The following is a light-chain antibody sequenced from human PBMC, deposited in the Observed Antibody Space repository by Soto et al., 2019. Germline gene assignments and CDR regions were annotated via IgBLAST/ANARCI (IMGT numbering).Light chain of an antibody. V-gene: IGKV3D-15*01. CDR3: QQYNSYPIT. CDR1: QSVSSY. J-gene: IGKJ5*01. Sequence: ELVLTQSPTTLSLSPGESATLSCRASQSVSSYLAWYQQRPGQAPRLLVYGATSRATGIPDRVSGSGSGTEFALTISGLQTDDFASYYCQQYNSYPITFGQGTRLEI. CDR2: GAT.